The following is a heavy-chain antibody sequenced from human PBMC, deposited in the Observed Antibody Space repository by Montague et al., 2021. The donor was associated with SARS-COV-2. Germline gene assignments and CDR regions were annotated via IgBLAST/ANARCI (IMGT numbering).Heavy chain of an antibody. D-gene: IGHD3-10*01. J-gene: IGHJ6*02. CDR2: ISSSGSTI. Sequence: SLRLSCAASGFTFSSYEMNWVRQAPGKGLEWVSYISSSGSTIYYADSVKGRFTISRDNAKNSLYLQMNSLRAEDTAVYYRAVQDLNYYGSGPLWGQGTTVTVSS. CDR3: AVQDLNYYGSGPL. CDR1: GFTFSSYE. V-gene: IGHV3-48*03.